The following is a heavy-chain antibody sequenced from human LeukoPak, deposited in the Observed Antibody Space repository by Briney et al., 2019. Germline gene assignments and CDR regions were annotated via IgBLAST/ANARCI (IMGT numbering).Heavy chain of an antibody. CDR2: IIGSGRNT. V-gene: IGHV3-23*01. CDR1: GFTFSSYV. CDR3: AKRHSPGLYYFDY. D-gene: IGHD3-3*02. J-gene: IGHJ4*02. Sequence: GGSLRLSCAASGFTFSSYVMSWVRQAPGKGLEWVSTIIGSGRNTYYADSVKGRFTISRDNSKNTLYLQINSLRAEDTAVYYCAKRHSPGLYYFDYWGQGTLVTVSS.